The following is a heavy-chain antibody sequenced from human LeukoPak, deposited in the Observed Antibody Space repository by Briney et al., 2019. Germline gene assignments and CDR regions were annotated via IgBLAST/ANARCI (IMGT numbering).Heavy chain of an antibody. Sequence: GGSLRLSCAASGFTVSSNYMSWVRQAPGKGLEWVSVIYSGGSTYYADSVKGRFTISRDNSKNTLYLQMNSLRAEDTAVYYCATQVTTMVRGVIGDYWGQGTLVTVSS. CDR2: IYSGGST. CDR3: ATQVTTMVRGVIGDY. J-gene: IGHJ4*02. D-gene: IGHD3-10*01. V-gene: IGHV3-66*01. CDR1: GFTVSSNY.